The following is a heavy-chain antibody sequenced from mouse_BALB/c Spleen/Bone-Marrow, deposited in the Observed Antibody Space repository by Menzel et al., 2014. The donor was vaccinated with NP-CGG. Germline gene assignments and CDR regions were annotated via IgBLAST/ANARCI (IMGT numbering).Heavy chain of an antibody. CDR2: ISYSGST. CDR1: GDSIXSGY. V-gene: IGHV3-8*02. CDR3: ATCDGYCFDY. J-gene: IGHJ2*01. D-gene: IGHD2-3*01. Sequence: EVQLQQSGPSLVKPSQTLSLTCSVTGDSIXSGYWNWIRKFPGNKLEYMGYISYSGSTYYNPSLKSRISITRDTSKNXYYLQLNSVTTEDTATYYCATCDGYCFDYWGQGTTLTVSS.